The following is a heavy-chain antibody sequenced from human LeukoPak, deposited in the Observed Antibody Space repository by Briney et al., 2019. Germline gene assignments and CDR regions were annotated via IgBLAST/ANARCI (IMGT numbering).Heavy chain of an antibody. Sequence: GEALKISCKGSGYRFTSYWIGWVRQMPGKGLEWMGIIYPGDSDTTYSPSLQGQVTISADKSISTAYLEWSSLKASDAAMYYCARTLGPADDYYYGMDVWGQGTTVTVSS. CDR2: IYPGDSDT. V-gene: IGHV5-51*01. D-gene: IGHD3-16*01. CDR3: ARTLGPADDYYYGMDV. J-gene: IGHJ6*02. CDR1: GYRFTSYW.